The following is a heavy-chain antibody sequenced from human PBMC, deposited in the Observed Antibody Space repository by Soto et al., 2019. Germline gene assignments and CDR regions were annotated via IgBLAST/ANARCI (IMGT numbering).Heavy chain of an antibody. D-gene: IGHD6-19*01. CDR1: GYTFTSYD. CDR2: ISVYDGNT. V-gene: IGHV1-18*01. CDR3: AREASAVISLDY. Sequence: GSSVKVSCKASGYTFTSYDINWVRQAPGQGLEWMGWISVYDGNTNYAQKLQDRVTMTTDTSTSTAYMELRSLRSDDTAVYYCAREASAVISLDYWGQGTLVTVSS. J-gene: IGHJ4*02.